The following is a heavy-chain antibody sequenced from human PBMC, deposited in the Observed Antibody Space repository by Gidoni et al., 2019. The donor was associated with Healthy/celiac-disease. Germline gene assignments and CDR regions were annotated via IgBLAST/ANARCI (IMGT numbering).Heavy chain of an antibody. CDR1: GFTFSSYG. D-gene: IGHD5-12*01. V-gene: IGHV3-33*01. Sequence: QVQLVESGGGVVQPGRSLRLSCAASGFTFSSYGMHWVRQAPGKVLEWVAVIWYDGSNKYYADSVKGRFTISRDNSKNTLYLQMNSLRAEDTAVYYRARGGYSGYDYPSGYLDYWGQGTLVTVSS. CDR2: IWYDGSNK. J-gene: IGHJ4*02. CDR3: ARGGYSGYDYPSGYLDY.